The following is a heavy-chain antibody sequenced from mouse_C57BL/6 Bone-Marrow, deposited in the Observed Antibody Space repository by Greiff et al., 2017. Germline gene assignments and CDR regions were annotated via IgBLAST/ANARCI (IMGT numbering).Heavy chain of an antibody. CDR3: ARDSPNYYAMDY. Sequence: EVMLVESGGGLVKPGGSLKLSCAASGFTFSSYAMSWVRQTPEKRLEWVATISDGGSYTYYPDNVKGRFTISRDNAKNNLYLQMSHLKSEDTAMYYCARDSPNYYAMDYWGQGTSVTVSS. CDR2: ISDGGSYT. CDR1: GFTFSSYA. J-gene: IGHJ4*01. V-gene: IGHV5-4*01.